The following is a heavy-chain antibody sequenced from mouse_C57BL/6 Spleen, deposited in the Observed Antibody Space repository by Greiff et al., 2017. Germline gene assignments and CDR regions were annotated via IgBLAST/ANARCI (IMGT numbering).Heavy chain of an antibody. D-gene: IGHD1-1*01. CDR3: ASDRGDYYGSSYGAMDY. Sequence: VQGVESGPGLVAPSQSLSITCTVSGFSLTSYGVDWVRQSPGKGLEWLGVIWGVGSTNYNSALKSRLSISKDNSKSQVFLKMNSLQTDDTAMYYCASDRGDYYGSSYGAMDYWGQGTSVTVSS. J-gene: IGHJ4*01. CDR1: GFSLTSYG. CDR2: IWGVGST. V-gene: IGHV2-6*01.